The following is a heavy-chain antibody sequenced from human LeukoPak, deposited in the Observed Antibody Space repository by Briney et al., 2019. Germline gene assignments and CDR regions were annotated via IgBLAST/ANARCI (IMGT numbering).Heavy chain of an antibody. CDR2: IIPSDGST. Sequence: ASVKVSCKASGYSFTRYFIHWVRQAPGQGLEWMGIIIPSDGSTSYAQKFQGRVTMTRDTSTSTVYMELSSLRSEDTAVYYCARGKVVTMVRGVITYFDYWGQGTLVTVSS. V-gene: IGHV1-46*01. CDR3: ARGKVVTMVRGVITYFDY. D-gene: IGHD3-10*01. J-gene: IGHJ4*02. CDR1: GYSFTRYF.